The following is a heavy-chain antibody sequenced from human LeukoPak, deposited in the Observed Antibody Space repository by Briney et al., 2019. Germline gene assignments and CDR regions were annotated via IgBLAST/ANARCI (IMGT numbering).Heavy chain of an antibody. J-gene: IGHJ4*02. CDR3: ARANGVVAATHFDY. CDR1: GFTFSSYW. Sequence: GGSLRLSCAASGFTFSSYWMSWVRQAPGKGLEWVANIKQDGSEKYYVDSVKGRFTISRDNAKKSLYLQMNSLRAEDTAVYYCARANGVVAATHFDYWGQGTLVTVSS. D-gene: IGHD2-15*01. V-gene: IGHV3-7*01. CDR2: IKQDGSEK.